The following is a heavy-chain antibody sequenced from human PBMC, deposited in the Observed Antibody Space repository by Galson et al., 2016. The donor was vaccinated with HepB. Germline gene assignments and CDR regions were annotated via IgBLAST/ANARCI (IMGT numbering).Heavy chain of an antibody. CDR3: ARVFSYDRRDYYRHFDS. V-gene: IGHV3-7*03. CDR2: IKPDGREI. D-gene: IGHD3-22*01. Sequence: SLRLSCAGSGFTFSSYWMTWVRQAPGKGPEWVAVIKPDGREIQYVDSVKGRFTISRDDGKNSLYLQMNTLRAEGTAVYYCARVFSYDRRDYYRHFDSWGRGTLVTVSS. CDR1: GFTFSSYW. J-gene: IGHJ4*02.